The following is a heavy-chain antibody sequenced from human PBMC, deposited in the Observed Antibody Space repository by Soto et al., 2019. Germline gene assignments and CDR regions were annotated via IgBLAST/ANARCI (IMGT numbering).Heavy chain of an antibody. J-gene: IGHJ6*02. Sequence: QVQLVESGGGVVQPGRSLRLSCAASGFTFSSYGMHWVRQASGKGLEWVAVIWYDGSNKYYADSVKGRFTISRDNSKNTLYLQMNSLRAEDTAVYYCARDLGDYVRSYYYYGMDVWGQGTTVTVSS. D-gene: IGHD4-17*01. CDR3: ARDLGDYVRSYYYYGMDV. CDR1: GFTFSSYG. CDR2: IWYDGSNK. V-gene: IGHV3-33*01.